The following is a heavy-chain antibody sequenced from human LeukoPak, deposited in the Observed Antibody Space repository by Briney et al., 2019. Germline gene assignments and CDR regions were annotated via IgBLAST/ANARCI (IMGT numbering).Heavy chain of an antibody. CDR3: AKDPYCSSTSCYDYNWFDP. V-gene: IGHV3-30-3*02. CDR1: GFTFRSHA. D-gene: IGHD2-2*01. CDR2: MSHDETTI. J-gene: IGHJ5*02. Sequence: GGSLRLSCAASGFTFRSHAMHWVRQAPGKGLEWVAVMSHDETTIYYADSVKGRFTISRDNSKNTLYLQMNSLRAEDTAVYYCAKDPYCSSTSCYDYNWFDPWGQGTLVTVSS.